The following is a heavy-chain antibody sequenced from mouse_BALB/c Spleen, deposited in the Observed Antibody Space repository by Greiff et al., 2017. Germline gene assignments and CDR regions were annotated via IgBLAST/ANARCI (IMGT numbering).Heavy chain of an antibody. V-gene: IGHV1S81*02. D-gene: IGHD2-4*01. CDR1: GYTFTSYY. J-gene: IGHJ2*01. Sequence: VQLQQPGAELVKPGASVKLSCKASGYTFTSYYMYWVKQRPGQGLEWIGGINPSNGGTNFNEKFKSKATLTVDKSSSTAYMQLSSLTSEDSAVYYCTTYDYVGYFDYWGQGTTLTVSS. CDR2: INPSNGGT. CDR3: TTYDYVGYFDY.